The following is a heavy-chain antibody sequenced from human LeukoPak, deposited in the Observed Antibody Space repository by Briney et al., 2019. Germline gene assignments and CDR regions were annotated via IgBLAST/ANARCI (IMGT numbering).Heavy chain of an antibody. Sequence: GGSLRLSCAAPGFTVSSNYMSWVRQAPGKGLEWVSVIYSGGSTYYADSVKGRFTISRHNSKNTLYLQMNSLRAEDTAVYYCATRTWIQLWSYGMDVWGQGTTVTVSS. J-gene: IGHJ6*02. CDR2: IYSGGST. D-gene: IGHD5-18*01. V-gene: IGHV3-53*04. CDR1: GFTVSSNY. CDR3: ATRTWIQLWSYGMDV.